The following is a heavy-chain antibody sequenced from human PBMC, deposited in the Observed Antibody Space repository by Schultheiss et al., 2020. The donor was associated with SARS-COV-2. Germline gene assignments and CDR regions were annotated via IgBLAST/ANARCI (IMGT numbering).Heavy chain of an antibody. Sequence: SETLSLTCTVSGGSISSGGYYWSWIRQHPGKGLEWIGYIYYSGSTYYNPSLKSRVTISVDRSKNQFSLKLSSVTAADTAVYYCARDGLLTGYQYWGQGTLVTVSS. D-gene: IGHD3-9*01. J-gene: IGHJ4*02. V-gene: IGHV4-31*03. CDR1: GGSISSGGYY. CDR2: IYYSGST. CDR3: ARDGLLTGYQY.